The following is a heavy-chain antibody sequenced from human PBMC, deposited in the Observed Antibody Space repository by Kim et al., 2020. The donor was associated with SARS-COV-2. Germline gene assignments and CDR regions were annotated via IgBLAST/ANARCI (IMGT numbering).Heavy chain of an antibody. CDR1: GFTVSSNY. CDR2: IYSGGST. J-gene: IGHJ6*02. CDR3: ARLSHVYGSGIHWDYYYGMDV. V-gene: IGHV3-53*01. D-gene: IGHD3-10*01. Sequence: GGSLRLSCAASGFTVSSNYMSWVRQAPGKGLEWVSVIYSGGSTYYADSVKGRFTISRDNSKNTLYLQMNSLRAEDTAVYYCARLSHVYGSGIHWDYYYGMDVWGQGTTVTVSS.